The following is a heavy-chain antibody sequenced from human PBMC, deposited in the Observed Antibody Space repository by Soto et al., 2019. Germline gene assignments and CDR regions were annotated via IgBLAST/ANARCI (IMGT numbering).Heavy chain of an antibody. V-gene: IGHV1-8*01. CDR3: ARGGGGLRLGELSLYRKYNWFDP. J-gene: IGHJ5*02. CDR2: MNPNSGNT. CDR1: GYTFTSYD. D-gene: IGHD3-16*02. Sequence: ASVKVSCKASGYTFTSYDINWVRQATGQGLEWMGWMNPNSGNTGYAQKFQGRVTMTRNTSISTAYRGLSSLRSEDTAVYYWARGGGGLRLGELSLYRKYNWFDPWGQGTLVTVSS.